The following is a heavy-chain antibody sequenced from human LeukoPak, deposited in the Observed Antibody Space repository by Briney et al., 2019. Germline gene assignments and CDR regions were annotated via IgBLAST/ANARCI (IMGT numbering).Heavy chain of an antibody. V-gene: IGHV3-23*01. CDR2: ISGSGGST. J-gene: IGHJ4*02. CDR1: GFTFSSYA. CDR3: ANDVLLWFGELSY. D-gene: IGHD3-10*01. Sequence: SGGSLRLSCAASGFTFSSYAMSWVRQAPGKGLEWVSAISGSGGSTYYADSVKGRFTISRDNSKNTLYLQMNSLRAEDTAVYYCANDVLLWFGELSYWGQGTLVTVSS.